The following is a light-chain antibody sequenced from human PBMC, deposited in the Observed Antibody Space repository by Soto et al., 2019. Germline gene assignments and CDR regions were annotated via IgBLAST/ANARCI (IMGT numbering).Light chain of an antibody. V-gene: IGLV2-23*01. CDR3: CSYAGSSSLNYV. Sequence: QSSLTQPASVSGSPGQSITISCTGTSSDVGSYNLVSWYQQHPGKAPKLMIYEGSKRPSGVSNRFSGSKSGNTASLTISGLQADDEADYYCCSYAGSSSLNYVVGNRTKVTVL. CDR2: EGS. CDR1: SSDVGSYNL. J-gene: IGLJ1*01.